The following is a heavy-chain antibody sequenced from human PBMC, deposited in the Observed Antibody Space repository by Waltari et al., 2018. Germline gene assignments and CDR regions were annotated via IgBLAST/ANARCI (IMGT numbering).Heavy chain of an antibody. CDR3: ARRSWGGNWFDP. CDR2: INHSGST. J-gene: IGHJ5*02. CDR1: GGSFSGYY. Sequence: QVQLQQWGAGLLKPSETLSLTCAVYGGSFSGYYWSWIRQPPGKGLVWIGEINHSGSTNYNPSLKSRCTISVDPSKNQFSLKLSSVTAADTAVYYCARRSWGGNWFDPWGQGTLVTVSS. V-gene: IGHV4-34*01. D-gene: IGHD6-13*01.